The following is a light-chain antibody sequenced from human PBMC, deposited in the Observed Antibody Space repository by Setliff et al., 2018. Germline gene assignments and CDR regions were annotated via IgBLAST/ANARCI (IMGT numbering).Light chain of an antibody. CDR2: DVS. V-gene: IGLV2-14*03. CDR3: SSYTSSSTQV. Sequence: QSALTQPASVSGSPGQSITISCTGTSSDVGGYNYVSWYQQHPDKAPKLMIFDVSNRPSGVSNRFSGSKSGNTASLTISGLQAEDEADYYCSSYTSSSTQVFGTGTKVTFL. J-gene: IGLJ1*01. CDR1: SSDVGGYNY.